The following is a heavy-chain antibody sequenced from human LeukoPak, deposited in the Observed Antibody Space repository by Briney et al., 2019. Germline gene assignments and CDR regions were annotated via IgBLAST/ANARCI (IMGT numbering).Heavy chain of an antibody. D-gene: IGHD3-10*01. CDR2: ISSSGKTM. Sequence: PGGSLRLSCAASGFTFSDYYMSWIRQTPGKGLEWLSYISSSGKTMYNADSVKGRFTISRDNAKKSLYLQMNSLAAEDTALYYCARFRGITEIVVQGSGFGIWGQGTTVTVSS. J-gene: IGHJ3*02. V-gene: IGHV3-11*01. CDR3: ARFRGITEIVVQGSGFGI. CDR1: GFTFSDYY.